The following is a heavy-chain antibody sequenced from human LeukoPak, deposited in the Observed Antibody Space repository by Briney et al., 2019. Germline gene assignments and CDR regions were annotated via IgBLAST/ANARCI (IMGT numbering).Heavy chain of an antibody. V-gene: IGHV3-7*01. CDR1: GFILRGYW. CDR2: INEDGSEE. D-gene: IGHD3-22*01. CDR3: ARVGYYDSSGYFHDAFDI. Sequence: GGSLRLSCAGSGFILRGYWMAWVRQAPGKGPEWVANINEDGSEERYVDSVRGRFTISRDNTKNSLFLQMNNLRDDDTATYYCARVGYYDSSGYFHDAFDIWGQGTMVTVSS. J-gene: IGHJ3*02.